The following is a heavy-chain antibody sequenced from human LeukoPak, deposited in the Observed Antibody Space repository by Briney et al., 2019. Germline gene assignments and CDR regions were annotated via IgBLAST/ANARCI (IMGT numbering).Heavy chain of an antibody. CDR2: IYTSGST. D-gene: IGHD3-10*01. CDR3: ARETGYYGSGSGIDY. Sequence: KPSETLSLTCTVPGGSISSYYWSWIRQPAGKGLEWIGRIYTSGSTNYNRSLKSRVTMSVDTYKNQHALKLSAVTAADTAVYYCARETGYYGSGSGIDYWGQGTLVTVSS. CDR1: GGSISSYY. V-gene: IGHV4-4*07. J-gene: IGHJ4*02.